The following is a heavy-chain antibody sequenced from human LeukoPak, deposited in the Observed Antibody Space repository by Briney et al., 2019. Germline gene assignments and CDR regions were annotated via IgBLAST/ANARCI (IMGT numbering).Heavy chain of an antibody. CDR3: ARGYCDFWSGYYDGAGYMDV. CDR1: GFTFNSYT. CDR2: ISSSSTYI. V-gene: IGHV3-21*01. D-gene: IGHD3-3*01. Sequence: GGSLRLSCAASGFTFNSYTMNWVRQAPGKGLEWVSSISSSSTYIYYADSVKGRFTISRDNAKNSLYLQMNSLRAEDTAVYYCARGYCDFWSGYYDGAGYMDVWGKGTTVIVSS. J-gene: IGHJ6*03.